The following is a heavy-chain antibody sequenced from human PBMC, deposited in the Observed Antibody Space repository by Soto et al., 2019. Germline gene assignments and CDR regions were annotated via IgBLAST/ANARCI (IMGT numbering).Heavy chain of an antibody. V-gene: IGHV4-59*01. CDR1: NGSIGSYH. D-gene: IGHD1-26*01. Sequence: LSLTCTVSNGSIGSYHWGWIRQSPGKGLEWIGSVSHSGITKYDPSLKGRVTISEDTSKNQISLSVDSVTAADTALYYCARGSARRGAAFDIWGRGTMVTVSS. CDR2: VSHSGIT. J-gene: IGHJ3*02. CDR3: ARGSARRGAAFDI.